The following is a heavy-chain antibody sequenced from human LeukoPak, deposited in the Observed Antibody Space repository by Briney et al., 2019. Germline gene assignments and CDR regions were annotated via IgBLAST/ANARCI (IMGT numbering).Heavy chain of an antibody. V-gene: IGHV1-24*01. Sequence: ASVKVSCKVSGYTLTELSMHWVRQAPGKGLEWMGGFDPEDGETIYAQKFQGGVTMTEDTSTDTAYMELSSLRSEGTAVYYCASIVGRFVGATMNWFDPWGQGTLVTVSS. CDR1: GYTLTELS. D-gene: IGHD1-26*01. J-gene: IGHJ5*02. CDR3: ASIVGRFVGATMNWFDP. CDR2: FDPEDGET.